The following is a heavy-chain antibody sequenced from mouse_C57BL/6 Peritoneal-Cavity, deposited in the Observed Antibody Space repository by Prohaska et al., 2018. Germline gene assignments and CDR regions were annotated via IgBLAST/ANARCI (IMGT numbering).Heavy chain of an antibody. D-gene: IGHD4-1*01. Sequence: QVQLQQSGPELVKPGASVKISCKASGYTFTDYYINWVKQRPGQGLEWIGWIFPGSGSTYYNEKFKGKGKHTVEQFYRTAIMVVRKLNSEGSAVVLWESWGEDYWGQGTTLTVSS. CDR1: GYTFTDYY. J-gene: IGHJ2*01. CDR2: IFPGSGST. V-gene: IGHV1-75*01. CDR3: ESWGEDY.